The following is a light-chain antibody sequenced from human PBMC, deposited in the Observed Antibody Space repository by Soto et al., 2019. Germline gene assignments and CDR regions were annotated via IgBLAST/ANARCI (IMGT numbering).Light chain of an antibody. V-gene: IGKV3-11*02. CDR3: QHRSNWPLT. CDR2: DAS. J-gene: IGKJ4*01. Sequence: VLTQSPATVSLSPGERVTFSCRASQSITTYLAWHQQKPGQSPRLVIYDASSRAPGIPARFSGGGSGRDFTLTISSFEPEDGAIYYCQHRSNWPLTFGGGTKVEIK. CDR1: QSITTY.